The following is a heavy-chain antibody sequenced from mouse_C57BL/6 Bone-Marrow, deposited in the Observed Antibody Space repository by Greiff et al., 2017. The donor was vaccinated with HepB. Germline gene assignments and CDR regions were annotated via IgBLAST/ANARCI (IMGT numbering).Heavy chain of an antibody. J-gene: IGHJ2*01. V-gene: IGHV5-4*01. Sequence: EVKLMESGGGLVKPGGSLKLSCAASGFTFSSYAMSWVRQTPEKRLEWVATISDGGSYTYYPDNVKGRFTISRDNAKNKLYLQMSHLKSEDTAMYYCARDRGDSNYYFDYWGQGTTLTVSS. CDR2: ISDGGSYT. CDR3: ARDRGDSNYYFDY. D-gene: IGHD2-5*01. CDR1: GFTFSSYA.